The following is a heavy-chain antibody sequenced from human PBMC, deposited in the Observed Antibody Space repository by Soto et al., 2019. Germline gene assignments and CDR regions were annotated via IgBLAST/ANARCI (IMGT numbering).Heavy chain of an antibody. V-gene: IGHV1-69*01. CDR1: GETLNSNP. J-gene: IGHJ4*02. D-gene: IGHD2-15*01. Sequence: QVQLVQSGAEVKKPGSSLKVSCKVFGETLNSNPIGWVRQAPGQGLEWVGGIVPLSDRTNYAQELQGRVTVTADGSTSTVYMELSNLKSDDTAVYYCARKSARDCHSGGGCFSLDVWGQGSLLTVSS. CDR2: IVPLSDRT. CDR3: ARKSARDCHSGGGCFSLDV.